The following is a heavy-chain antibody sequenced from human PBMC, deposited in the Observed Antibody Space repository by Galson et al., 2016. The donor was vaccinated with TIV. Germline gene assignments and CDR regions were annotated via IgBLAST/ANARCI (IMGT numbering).Heavy chain of an antibody. CDR1: GFNFAAYA. Sequence: SLRLSCAASGFNFAAYAMSWVRQAPGKGLEWVSSISGDTLTTYYADSVKGRFTISSITSTNTLYRHMNSLRAEDTAVYYRAKDKWLLNEYFQDWGQGTLVTVSS. CDR2: ISGDTLTT. J-gene: IGHJ1*01. V-gene: IGHV3-23*01. D-gene: IGHD5-12*01. CDR3: AKDKWLLNEYFQD.